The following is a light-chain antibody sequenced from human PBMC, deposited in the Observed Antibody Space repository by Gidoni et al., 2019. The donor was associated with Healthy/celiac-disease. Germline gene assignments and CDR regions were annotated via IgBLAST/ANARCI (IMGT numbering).Light chain of an antibody. J-gene: IGKJ3*01. CDR1: QDISNY. Sequence: DIQMTQSPSSLSASVGDRVTITCQASQDISNYLNWYQQKPGKAPKLLIYDASNLEKGVPSRFSGSGSGTDFTFTISSLQPEDIATYYCQQYDNLPPPFTFGPGTKVDIK. CDR2: DAS. V-gene: IGKV1-33*01. CDR3: QQYDNLPPPFT.